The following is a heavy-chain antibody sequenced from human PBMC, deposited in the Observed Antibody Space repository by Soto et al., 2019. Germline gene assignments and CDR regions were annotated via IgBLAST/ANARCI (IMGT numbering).Heavy chain of an antibody. CDR3: AKDPLRFLEWLLPIDY. CDR1: VFTFISYG. J-gene: IGHJ4*02. D-gene: IGHD3-3*01. CDR2: ISYDGSNK. V-gene: IGHV3-30*18. Sequence: GGSLRLSCASSVFTFISYGMHWVRQAPGKGLEWVAVISYDGSNKYYADSVKGRFTISRDNSKNTLYLQMNSLRAEDTAVYYCAKDPLRFLEWLLPIDYWGQGTLVTVSS.